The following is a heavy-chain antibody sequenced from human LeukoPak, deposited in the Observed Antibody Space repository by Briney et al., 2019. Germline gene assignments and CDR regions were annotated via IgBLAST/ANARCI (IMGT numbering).Heavy chain of an antibody. D-gene: IGHD2-21*01. CDR1: GFTFSSYA. V-gene: IGHV3-23*01. Sequence: PGGSLRLSCAASGFTFSSYAVSWVRQAPGKGLEWVSSISGSGGSTYYGDSVKGRFTISRDNSKNTLYLQMNSLRAEDTGVYYCAKDCDAATCWYFDLWGSGTLVTVSS. CDR2: ISGSGGST. CDR3: AKDCDAATCWYFDL. J-gene: IGHJ2*01.